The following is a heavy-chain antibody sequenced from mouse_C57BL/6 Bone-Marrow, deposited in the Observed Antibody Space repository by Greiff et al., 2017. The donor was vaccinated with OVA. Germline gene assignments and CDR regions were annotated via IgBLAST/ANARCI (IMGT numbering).Heavy chain of an antibody. CDR3: TTLTTVRAWFAY. J-gene: IGHJ3*01. Sequence: QVQLQQSGAELARPGASVKLSCKASGYTFTSYGISWVKQRTGQGLEWIGEIYPRSGNTYYNEKFKGKATLTADKSSSTAYLQLSSLTSEDTAVYYCTTLTTVRAWFAYWGQGTLVTVSA. D-gene: IGHD1-1*01. CDR1: GYTFTSYG. CDR2: IYPRSGNT. V-gene: IGHV1-81*01.